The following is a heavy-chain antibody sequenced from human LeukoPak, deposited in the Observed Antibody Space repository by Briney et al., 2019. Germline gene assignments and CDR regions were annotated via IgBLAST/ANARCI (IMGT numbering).Heavy chain of an antibody. J-gene: IGHJ5*02. CDR3: ARDPRADDGFDP. CDR2: IYYSGST. Sequence: PSETLSLTCTVSGGSLSSYYWSWLRQPPGKGLEWIGYIYYSGSTNYNPSLKSRVTISVDTSKNQFSLKLSSVTAADTAVYYCARDPRADDGFDPWGQGTLVTVSS. V-gene: IGHV4-59*12. CDR1: GGSLSSYY. D-gene: IGHD1-1*01.